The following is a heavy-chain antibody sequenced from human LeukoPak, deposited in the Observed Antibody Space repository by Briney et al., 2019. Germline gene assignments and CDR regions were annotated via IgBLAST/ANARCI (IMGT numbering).Heavy chain of an antibody. D-gene: IGHD3-22*01. Sequence: SQTLSLTCAISGDSVSSNSAAWNWIRQSPSRGLERLGRTYYRSKWYNDYAVSVKSRININPDTSKNQFSLQLNSVTPEDTAVYYCAREGYYDSSGYPARYNWFDPWGQGTLVTVSS. CDR1: GDSVSSNSAA. J-gene: IGHJ5*02. CDR3: AREGYYDSSGYPARYNWFDP. V-gene: IGHV6-1*01. CDR2: TYYRSKWYN.